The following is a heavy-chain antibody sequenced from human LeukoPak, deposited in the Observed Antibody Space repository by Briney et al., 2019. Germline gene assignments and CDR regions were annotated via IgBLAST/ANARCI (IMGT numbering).Heavy chain of an antibody. J-gene: IGHJ4*02. Sequence: SETLSLTCTVSGGSLSRYYWSWIRQSPGKGLEWIGYIFYNGSTHYNPSLRSRVTISVDTSKNQFSLRLSSVTAADTAVYYCARSGAYDSSGYYEYWSQGTLVTVSS. V-gene: IGHV4-59*01. CDR2: IFYNGST. CDR3: ARSGAYDSSGYYEY. D-gene: IGHD3-22*01. CDR1: GGSLSRYY.